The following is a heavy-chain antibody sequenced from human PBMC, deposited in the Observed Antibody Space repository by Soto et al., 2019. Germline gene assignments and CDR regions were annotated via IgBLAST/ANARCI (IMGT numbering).Heavy chain of an antibody. J-gene: IGHJ6*02. D-gene: IGHD6-6*01. CDR2: IYYSGST. CDR3: ARVGSSGYYYGMDV. V-gene: IGHV4-59*01. Sequence: SETLSLTGTVSGGSISSYYWSWIRQPPGRGLEWIGYIYYSGSTNYNPSLKSRVTISVDTSKNQFSLKLSSVTAADTAVYYCARVGSSGYYYGMDVWGQGTTVTVSS. CDR1: GGSISSYY.